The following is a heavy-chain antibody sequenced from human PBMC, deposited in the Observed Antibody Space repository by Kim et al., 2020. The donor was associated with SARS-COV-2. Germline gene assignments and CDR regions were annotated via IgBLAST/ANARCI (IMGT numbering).Heavy chain of an antibody. CDR2: IYYSGST. D-gene: IGHD3-3*01. J-gene: IGHJ5*02. Sequence: SETLSLTCTVSGGSISNYYWSWIRQPPGKGLEWIGYIYYSGSTNYNPSLKSRVTISVDTSKNQFSLKLSSVTAADTAVYYCARAAVEGFWLTPNWFDPWGQGTLVTVSS. CDR3: ARAAVEGFWLTPNWFDP. CDR1: GGSISNYY. V-gene: IGHV4-59*13.